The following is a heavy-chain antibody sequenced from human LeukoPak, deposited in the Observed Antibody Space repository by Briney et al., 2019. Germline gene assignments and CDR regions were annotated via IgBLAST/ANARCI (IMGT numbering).Heavy chain of an antibody. V-gene: IGHV1-46*01. J-gene: IGHJ4*02. CDR2: INPGGGGT. Sequence: ASVKVSCKASGYTFTIYYIHWVRQPPGQGLEWMGVINPGGGGTSYAQKFQGRVTMTRDTSTSTVYMELSSLRSEDTAVYYCAREYYDVLTGHPKNFDYWDQGTLVTVSS. D-gene: IGHD3-9*01. CDR1: GYTFTIYY. CDR3: AREYYDVLTGHPKNFDY.